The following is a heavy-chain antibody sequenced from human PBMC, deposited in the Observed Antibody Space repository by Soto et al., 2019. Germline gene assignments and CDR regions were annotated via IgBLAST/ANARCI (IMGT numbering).Heavy chain of an antibody. D-gene: IGHD2-15*01. CDR1: GFTFDDYA. V-gene: IGHV3-9*01. J-gene: IGHJ4*02. Sequence: DVQLVESGGGLVQPGRSLRLSCAASGFTFDDYAMHWVRQAPGKGLEWVSGISWNSGSIGYADSVKGRFTISRDNAKNSLYLQMNSLRAEDTALYYCAKDFDRVCSGGSCYDYWGQGTLVTVSS. CDR3: AKDFDRVCSGGSCYDY. CDR2: ISWNSGSI.